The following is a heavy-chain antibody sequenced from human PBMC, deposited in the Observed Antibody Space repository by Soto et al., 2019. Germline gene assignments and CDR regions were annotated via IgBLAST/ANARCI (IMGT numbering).Heavy chain of an antibody. CDR3: VRDGTKNLRALFEP. CDR1: GGTLSRYY. V-gene: IGHV4-4*07. D-gene: IGHD1-26*01. Sequence: SVAGGTLSRYYWSWIRQPPEKGLEWIGRIYATGDTDYNPSLKSRISMSVDMSKKQFSLTLRSVTAADTAIYYCVRDGTKNLRALFEPWGRGILVTVSS. J-gene: IGHJ5*02. CDR2: IYATGDT.